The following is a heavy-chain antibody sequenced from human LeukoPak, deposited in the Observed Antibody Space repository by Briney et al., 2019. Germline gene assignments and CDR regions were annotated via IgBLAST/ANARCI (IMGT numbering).Heavy chain of an antibody. CDR3: ARVVSSWRFDY. CDR2: INHSGST. D-gene: IGHD6-13*01. J-gene: IGHJ4*02. V-gene: IGHV4-34*01. Sequence: PSETLSLTCAVYGGSFSGYYWSWIRQPPGKGLEWIGEINHSGSTNYNPSLKSRVTISVDTSKNQFSLNLSSVSAADTAVYYCARVVSSWRFDYWVQGTLVTVSS. CDR1: GGSFSGYY.